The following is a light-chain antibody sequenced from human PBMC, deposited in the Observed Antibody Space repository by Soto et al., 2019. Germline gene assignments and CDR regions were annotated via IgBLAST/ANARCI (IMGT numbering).Light chain of an antibody. CDR1: HNIGNP. CDR3: QQSYSYWT. Sequence: IKITQSPSSLSATVGGRVTITYPARHNIGNPLNWYLDKPGQPPDLLIYAASSLHSGVSSRFSGSGSGTDFTLTISSLQPEYFATFYCQQSYSYWTVGQGTMVDI. J-gene: IGKJ1*01. V-gene: IGKV1-39*01. CDR2: AAS.